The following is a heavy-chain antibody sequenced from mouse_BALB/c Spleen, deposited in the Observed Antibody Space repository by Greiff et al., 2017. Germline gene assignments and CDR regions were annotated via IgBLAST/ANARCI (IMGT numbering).Heavy chain of an antibody. CDR2: ISSGGST. V-gene: IGHV5-6-5*01. D-gene: IGHD2-14*01. Sequence: EVKLVESGGGLVKPGGSLKLSCAASGFTFSSYAMSWVRQTPEKRLEWVASISSGGSTYYPDSVKGRFTISRDNARNILYLQMSSLRSEDTAMYCCARGDRYDKGAWFAYWGQGTLVTVSA. J-gene: IGHJ3*01. CDR1: GFTFSSYA. CDR3: ARGDRYDKGAWFAY.